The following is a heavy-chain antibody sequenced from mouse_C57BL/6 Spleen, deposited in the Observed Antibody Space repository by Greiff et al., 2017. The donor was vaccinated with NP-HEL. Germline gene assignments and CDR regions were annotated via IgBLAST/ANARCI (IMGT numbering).Heavy chain of an antibody. Sequence: EVKLEESGGGLVKPGGSLKLSCAASGFTFSSYAMSWVRQTPEKRLEWVATISDGGSYTYYPDNVKGRFTISRDNAKNNLYLQMSHLKSEDTAMYYCARDHDYWGQGTTLTVSS. CDR2: ISDGGSYT. J-gene: IGHJ2*01. CDR3: ARDHDY. CDR1: GFTFSSYA. V-gene: IGHV5-4*01.